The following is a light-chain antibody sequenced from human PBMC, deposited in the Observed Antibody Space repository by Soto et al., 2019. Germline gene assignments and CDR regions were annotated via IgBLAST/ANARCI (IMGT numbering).Light chain of an antibody. J-gene: IGLJ3*02. V-gene: IGLV1-47*01. CDR2: RDN. Sequence: QLVLTQPPSASGTPGQRVTISCSGSTSNIGSSYVYWYRQLPGTAPKLLIFRDNQRPSGVPDRFSGSKSGTSASLAISGLRSEDDADYYCAAWDDSLSGPWVFGGGTQLTVL. CDR1: TSNIGSSY. CDR3: AAWDDSLSGPWV.